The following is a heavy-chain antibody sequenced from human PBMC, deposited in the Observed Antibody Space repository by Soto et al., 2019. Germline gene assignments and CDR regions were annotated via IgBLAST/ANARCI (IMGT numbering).Heavy chain of an antibody. CDR2: IYSGTTT. Sequence: EVQLVESGGGLVQPGGSLRLSCAAVRLSVSSNYLSWVRQAPGKGLEWVSVIYSGTTTHYADSVKGRFTISRDSSKNTLFLQMNSLRSEDTAVYFCARGYWVQGYGAGTYFDYWGQGTLVTVSS. CDR3: ARGYWVQGYGAGTYFDY. V-gene: IGHV3-66*01. CDR1: RLSVSSNY. D-gene: IGHD1-1*01. J-gene: IGHJ4*02.